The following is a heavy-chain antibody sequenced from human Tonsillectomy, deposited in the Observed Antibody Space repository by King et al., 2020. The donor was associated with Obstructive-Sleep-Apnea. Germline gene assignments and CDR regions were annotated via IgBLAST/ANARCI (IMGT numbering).Heavy chain of an antibody. J-gene: IGHJ5*02. Sequence: VQLVESGGGLVQPGGSLRLSCAASGFTFSSYAMSWVRQAPGKGLEWVSAISVSGGSTYYADSVKGRFTISRDNSKNTLYLQMNRLRAEDTAVCYCGKGTVGGDRGRSRDTGGQGTLITVSS. CDR2: ISVSGGST. D-gene: IGHD2-21*02. CDR1: GFTFSSYA. V-gene: IGHV3-23*04. CDR3: GKGTVGGDRGRSRDT.